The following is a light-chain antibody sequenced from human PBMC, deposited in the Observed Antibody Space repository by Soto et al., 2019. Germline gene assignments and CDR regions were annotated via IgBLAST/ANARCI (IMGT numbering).Light chain of an antibody. V-gene: IGLV1-51*01. CDR3: GTWDSSLSAHV. CDR2: DNH. CDR1: RSNIGNNY. J-gene: IGLJ1*01. Sequence: QSLLTQPPAVSAAPGQKVTISCSGSRSNIGNNYVSWYQQLPGTVPKLLIYDNHKRPSGIPDRFSGSKSGTSATLGITGLQTGDEADYYCGTWDSSLSAHVVGTGTKGNVL.